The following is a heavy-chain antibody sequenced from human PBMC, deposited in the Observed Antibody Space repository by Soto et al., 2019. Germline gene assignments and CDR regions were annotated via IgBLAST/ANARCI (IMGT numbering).Heavy chain of an antibody. CDR2: IYHSGGT. CDR3: ERVEVGPDELFYFDS. Sequence: PXETLSLTFSVSGGSVNDHYWSLIRQPPGKSLEWVAFIYHSGGTDYSPSLKSRVSLSVDTSKNQFSLRLSSVTAADTAVYFCERVEVGPDELFYFDSWGQGTPVTVYS. V-gene: IGHV4-59*02. CDR1: GGSVNDHY. D-gene: IGHD1-1*01. J-gene: IGHJ4*02.